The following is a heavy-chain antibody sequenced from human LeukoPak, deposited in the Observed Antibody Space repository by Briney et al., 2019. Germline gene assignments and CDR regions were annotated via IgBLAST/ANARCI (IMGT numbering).Heavy chain of an antibody. CDR1: GFTFSDYY. D-gene: IGHD1-26*01. CDR2: ISSSSSSI. Sequence: GGSLRLSCAASGFTFSDYYMSWIRQAPGKGLEWVSSISSSSSSIYYADSVKGRFTISRDNAKNSLYLQMNSLRVEDTAVYYCASGATRLDFFDFWGQGTLVTVSS. J-gene: IGHJ4*02. CDR3: ASGATRLDFFDF. V-gene: IGHV3-11*04.